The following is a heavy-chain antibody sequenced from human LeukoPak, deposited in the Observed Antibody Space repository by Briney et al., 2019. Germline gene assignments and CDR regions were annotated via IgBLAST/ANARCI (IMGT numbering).Heavy chain of an antibody. D-gene: IGHD2-8*01. CDR2: IIPIFGTT. CDR1: GGTFSSYA. CDR3: ARRYCTNGVCYHDRGAFDI. Sequence: GASVKVSCRASGGTFSSYAISWVRQAPEQGLEWMGGIIPIFGTTNYAQKFQGRVTITADKSTSTAYMELSSLRSEDTAMYYCARRYCTNGVCYHDRGAFDIWGQGTMVTVSS. J-gene: IGHJ3*02. V-gene: IGHV1-69*06.